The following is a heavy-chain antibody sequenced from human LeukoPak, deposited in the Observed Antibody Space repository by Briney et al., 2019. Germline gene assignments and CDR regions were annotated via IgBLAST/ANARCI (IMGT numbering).Heavy chain of an antibody. CDR3: ARGDGVVVVPAAIGWFDP. Sequence: PSETLSLTCTVSGGSISSSSYCWGWIRQPPGKGLEWIGSIYFSGSTYYNPSLKSRVTISVDTSKNQFSLRLSSVTAADTAVYYCARGDGVVVVPAAIGWFDPWGQGTLVTVSS. V-gene: IGHV4-39*01. CDR2: IYFSGST. CDR1: GGSISSSSYC. J-gene: IGHJ5*02. D-gene: IGHD2-2*01.